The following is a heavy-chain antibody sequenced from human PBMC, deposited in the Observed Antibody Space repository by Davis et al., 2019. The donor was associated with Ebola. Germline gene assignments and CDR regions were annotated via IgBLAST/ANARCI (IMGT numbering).Heavy chain of an antibody. CDR3: AKWDCSGGSCYSLDY. D-gene: IGHD2-15*01. Sequence: GESLKISCAASGFTFTSYWMSWVRQAPGKGLEWVSYISSSSSYTNYADSVKGRFTISRDNSKNTLYLQMNSLRAEDTAVYYCAKWDCSGGSCYSLDYWGQGTLVTVSS. CDR2: ISSSSSYT. J-gene: IGHJ4*02. CDR1: GFTFTSYW. V-gene: IGHV3-23*01.